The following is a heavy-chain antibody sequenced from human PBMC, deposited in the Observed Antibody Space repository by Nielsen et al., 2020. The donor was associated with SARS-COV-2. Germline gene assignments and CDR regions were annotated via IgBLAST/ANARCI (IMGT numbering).Heavy chain of an antibody. D-gene: IGHD3-10*01. CDR2: ISSSSSTI. Sequence: GGSLRLSCAASGFTFSSYSMNWVRQAPGKGLEWVSYISSSSSTIYYADSVKGRFTISRDNAKNSLYLQMNSLRAEDTAVYYCARGSGRGVAYYYYYGMDVWGQGATVTVSS. CDR1: GFTFSSYS. CDR3: ARGSGRGVAYYYYYGMDV. V-gene: IGHV3-48*01. J-gene: IGHJ6*02.